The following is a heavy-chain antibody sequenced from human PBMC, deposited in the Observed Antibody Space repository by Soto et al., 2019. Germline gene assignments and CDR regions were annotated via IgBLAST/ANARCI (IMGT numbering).Heavy chain of an antibody. Sequence: SETLSLTCGVYGGSIRNYYWIWVRQPPGKGLEWIGEVNHSGEATYDPSLQSRITISLDTSNNQFSLKMTSVTAADTAMYFCTRAERCPMSRYDPWGQGNQVTVPQ. V-gene: IGHV4-34*01. CDR1: GGSIRNYY. J-gene: IGHJ5*02. CDR3: TRAERCPMSRYDP. D-gene: IGHD2-8*01. CDR2: VNHSGEA.